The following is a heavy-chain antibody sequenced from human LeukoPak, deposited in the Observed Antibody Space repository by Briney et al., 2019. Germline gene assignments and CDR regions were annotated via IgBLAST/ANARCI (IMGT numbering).Heavy chain of an antibody. CDR3: TSHAAFNP. CDR1: GFTFSSYA. V-gene: IGHV3-23*01. J-gene: IGHJ5*02. CDR2: ISGSGGNT. Sequence: GSLRLSCAVSGFTFSSYAMSWVRQAPGKGLEWVSAISGSGGNTYYADSVKGRFSISRDNSKNTLYLQMNSLKIEDTAVYYCTSHAAFNPWGQGTLVTVSS.